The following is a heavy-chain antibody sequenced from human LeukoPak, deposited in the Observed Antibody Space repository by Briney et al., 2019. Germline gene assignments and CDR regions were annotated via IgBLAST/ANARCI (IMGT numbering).Heavy chain of an antibody. CDR3: ATDPRGEQLGTPTVSDY. Sequence: ASVKVSCKVSGYTLTELSMHWVRQAPGKGLEWMGDFDPKDGETIYAQKFQGRVTMTEDTSTDTAYMELSSLRSEDTAVYYCATDPRGEQLGTPTVSDYWGQGTLVTVSS. J-gene: IGHJ4*02. V-gene: IGHV1-24*01. CDR1: GYTLTELS. CDR2: FDPKDGET. D-gene: IGHD6-13*01.